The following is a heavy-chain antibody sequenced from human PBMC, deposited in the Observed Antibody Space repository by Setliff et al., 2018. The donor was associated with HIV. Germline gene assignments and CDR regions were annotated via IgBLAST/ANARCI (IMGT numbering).Heavy chain of an antibody. CDR3: ARDPGRYNGMDV. CDR2: IHSGGST. D-gene: IGHD1-20*01. J-gene: IGHJ6*02. V-gene: IGHV3-66*01. Sequence: PGGSLRLSCAVSGFNVNNKYMSWVRQAPGRGLEWVSVIHSGGSTYYADSVKGRFIISRDNSKNTLYLQMNSLRAEDTAVYYCARDPGRYNGMDVWGQGTTVTVSS. CDR1: GFNVNNKY.